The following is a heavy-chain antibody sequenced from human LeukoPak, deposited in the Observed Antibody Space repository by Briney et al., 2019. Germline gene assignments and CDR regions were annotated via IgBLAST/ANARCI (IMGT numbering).Heavy chain of an antibody. D-gene: IGHD4-17*01. CDR1: GGSITNSYY. J-gene: IGHJ3*02. V-gene: IGHV4-59*01. CDR3: ARESAVTYDAFDI. CDR2: IYNTGST. Sequence: SETLSLTCTVSGGSITNSYYWSWIRQPPGKGLEWVEYIYNTGSTNYNPSLKSRVTISVDTSKNQFSLKLTSVTAADTAVYYCARESAVTYDAFDIWGRGTMVTVSS.